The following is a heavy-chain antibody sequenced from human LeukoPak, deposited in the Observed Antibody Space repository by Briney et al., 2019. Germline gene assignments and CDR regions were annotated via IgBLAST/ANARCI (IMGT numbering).Heavy chain of an antibody. CDR3: ARDHLWAFDY. V-gene: IGHV3-48*01. D-gene: IGHD2-21*01. Sequence: PGGSLRLSCAASGFTFNSYAMNWVRQAPGKGLEWVSYITHSGGTIYYADSVKGRFTISRDNAQNSLYLQMNSLRAEDTAVYFCARDHLWAFDYWGQGTLVTASS. J-gene: IGHJ4*02. CDR2: ITHSGGTI. CDR1: GFTFNSYA.